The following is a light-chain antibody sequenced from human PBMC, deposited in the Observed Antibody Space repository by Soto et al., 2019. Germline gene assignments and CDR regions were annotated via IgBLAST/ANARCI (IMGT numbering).Light chain of an antibody. CDR1: SADVGGYNF. CDR2: EVS. V-gene: IGLV2-8*01. Sequence: QSVLTQPPSASGSLGQSVTISCTRTSADVGGYNFVSWYQQHPGKAPKLMIFEVSQRPSGVPDRFSGSKSGNTASLTVSELQAEDEADYYCASYAGSQNYVFGTGTKVTVL. J-gene: IGLJ1*01. CDR3: ASYAGSQNYV.